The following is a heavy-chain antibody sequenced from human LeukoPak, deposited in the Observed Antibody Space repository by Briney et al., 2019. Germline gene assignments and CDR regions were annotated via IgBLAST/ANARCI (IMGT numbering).Heavy chain of an antibody. V-gene: IGHV3-53*01. Sequence: GGSLRLSCGASGFIVSSSYMSWVRQAPGKGLEWVSVIYSGGSGSTYYADSVKGRFTISRGNSKNTLNLQMNSLRVEDTAVYYCAHRKATSWAHDYWGQGTLVTVSS. CDR2: IYSGGSGST. J-gene: IGHJ4*02. CDR3: AHRKATSWAHDY. CDR1: GFIVSSSY. D-gene: IGHD2-2*01.